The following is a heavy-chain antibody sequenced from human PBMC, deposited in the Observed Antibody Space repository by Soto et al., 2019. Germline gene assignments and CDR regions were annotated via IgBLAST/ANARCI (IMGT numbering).Heavy chain of an antibody. CDR1: GGNPSNSA. V-gene: IGHV1-69*19. CDR2: IIPVFGII. CDR3: AGGRIVVAGSSAYYGMDV. J-gene: IGHJ6*02. D-gene: IGHD6-19*01. Sequence: QVHLLMQSGAEVKKPGSSVKVSCKASGGNPSNSAISWVRQAPGQGLEWMLGIIPVFGIISYAQNFQGRVTITADESTRTAYMELSSLRVEDTAVYFCAGGRIVVAGSSAYYGMDVWGQGTAVTVSS.